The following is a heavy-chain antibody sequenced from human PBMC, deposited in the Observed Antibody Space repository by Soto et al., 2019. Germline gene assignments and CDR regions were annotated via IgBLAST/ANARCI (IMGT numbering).Heavy chain of an antibody. CDR2: LYWNDDK. D-gene: IGHD1-1*01. V-gene: IGHV2-5*01. CDR1: GFSLSTSGVG. Sequence: QITLKESGPTLVKPTQTLTLTCTFSGFSLSTSGVGVGWIRQPPVKALDWLALLYWNDDKRYSPSLKSTLTITKDTSKNQVVLTMTNTDPVDTATYYCAQTNENHLYWYFDLWGRGTLVTVSS. J-gene: IGHJ2*01. CDR3: AQTNENHLYWYFDL.